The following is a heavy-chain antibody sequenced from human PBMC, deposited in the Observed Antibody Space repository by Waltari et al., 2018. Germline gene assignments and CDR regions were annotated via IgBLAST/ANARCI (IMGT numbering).Heavy chain of an antibody. CDR2: IDGSGGTT. CDR3: AKFRSSTVTAVANY. D-gene: IGHD4-17*01. CDR1: GFTFSSYA. J-gene: IGHJ4*02. V-gene: IGHV3-23*01. Sequence: EVQLLESGGGLTQPGGSLRLSCATSGFTFSSYAMGWVRQAPGKGLEWVSVIDGSGGTTYYADSVKGRFTISRDDSKNTVYLQMNSLRVEDTAVYYCAKFRSSTVTAVANYWGQGTLVIVSS.